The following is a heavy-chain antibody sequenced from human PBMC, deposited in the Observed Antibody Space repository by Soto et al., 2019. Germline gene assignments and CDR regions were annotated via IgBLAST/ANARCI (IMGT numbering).Heavy chain of an antibody. J-gene: IGHJ5*02. CDR3: AEGPANLNWFDP. CDR2: ISGSTDSP. Sequence: EVQLLESGGGLVQPGGSLRLSCAASGFTFSSSAMSWVRQAPGKGLVWVSGISGSTDSPYYTDSVKGRFTVSRDNSKNTLYLQMNSLRVEDTAVYHCAEGPANLNWFDPWGQGTLVTVSS. V-gene: IGHV3-23*01. CDR1: GFTFSSSA.